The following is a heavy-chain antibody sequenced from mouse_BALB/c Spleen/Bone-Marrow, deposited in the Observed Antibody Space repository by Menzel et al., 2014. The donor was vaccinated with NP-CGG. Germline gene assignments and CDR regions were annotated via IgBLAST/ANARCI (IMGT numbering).Heavy chain of an antibody. V-gene: IGHV1-69*02. CDR2: IYPXDSYT. D-gene: IGHD2-10*02. CDR3: TRQYGNYYAMDY. CDR1: GYTFTSYW. J-gene: IGHJ4*01. Sequence: QVQLQQSGAELVRPGASVKVSCKASGYTFTSYWINWVKQRPGQDLEWIGNIYPXDSYTNYNQNFKDKATLTVDKSSSTAYMQLSSPTSEDSAVYYCTRQYGNYYAMDYWGQGTSVTVSS.